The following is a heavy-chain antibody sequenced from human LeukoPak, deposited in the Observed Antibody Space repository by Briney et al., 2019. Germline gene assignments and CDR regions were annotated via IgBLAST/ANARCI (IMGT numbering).Heavy chain of an antibody. CDR2: ISSSGSTI. D-gene: IGHD3-10*01. Sequence: PGGSLRLSCAASGFTFSSYEMNWVRQAPGKGLEWVSYISSSGSTIYYADSVKGRFTISRDNSKNTLYLQMNSLRAEDTAVYHCARGDISRSVGYGSGSLHYWGQGTLVTVSS. CDR1: GFTFSSYE. CDR3: ARGDISRSVGYGSGSLHY. V-gene: IGHV3-48*03. J-gene: IGHJ4*02.